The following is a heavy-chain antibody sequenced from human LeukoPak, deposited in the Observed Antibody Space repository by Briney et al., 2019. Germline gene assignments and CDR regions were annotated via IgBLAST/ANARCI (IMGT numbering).Heavy chain of an antibody. CDR2: ISGSGGST. CDR3: AKVQAVGQWLAYFDY. D-gene: IGHD6-19*01. Sequence: GGSLRLSCAASGFTFSSYAMSWVRQAPGKGLEWVSAISGSGGSTYYADSVKGRFTISRDNSKNTLYLQMNSLRAEDTAVYYCAKVQAVGQWLAYFDYWGQGTLVTVSS. CDR1: GFTFSSYA. V-gene: IGHV3-23*01. J-gene: IGHJ4*02.